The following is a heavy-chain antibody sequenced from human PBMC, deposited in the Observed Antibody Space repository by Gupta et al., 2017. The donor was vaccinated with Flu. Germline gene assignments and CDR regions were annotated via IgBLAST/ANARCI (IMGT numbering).Heavy chain of an antibody. CDR2: VSGSGSTT. D-gene: IGHD1-1*01. V-gene: IGHV3-23*01. Sequence: EVQLLESGGGLVQPGGSLRRSCVASGFSFSSSAMSWVRQAPGQGLEWVSSVSGSGSTTYADSVKGRFTISRDNSKNTLYLQMDSLRADDTAVYYCAKLTSTWGQGSLVTVSS. CDR3: AKLTST. CDR1: GFSFSSSA. J-gene: IGHJ4*02.